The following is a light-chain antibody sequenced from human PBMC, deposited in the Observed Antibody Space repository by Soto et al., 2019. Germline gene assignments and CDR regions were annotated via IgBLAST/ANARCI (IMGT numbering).Light chain of an antibody. CDR3: SLYTTSSVV. CDR1: SSDVGSYNS. CDR2: EVS. Sequence: QSALTQPGSVSGSPGQSITISCTGTSSDVGSYNSVSWYRQHPGKAPKLMLYEVSNRPSGVSNRFSGSKSGNTASLTISGLQAEDEADYYCSLYTTSSVVFGGGTKVTVL. V-gene: IGLV2-14*01. J-gene: IGLJ2*01.